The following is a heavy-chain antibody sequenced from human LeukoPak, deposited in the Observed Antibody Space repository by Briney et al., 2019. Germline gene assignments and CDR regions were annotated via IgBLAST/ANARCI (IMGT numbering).Heavy chain of an antibody. CDR2: IYYSGST. CDR1: GGSISSYY. Sequence: KPSETLSLTCTVSGGSISSYYWSWIRQPPGKGLEWIGYIYYSGSTNYNPSLKSRVTISVDTSKNQFSLKLSSVTAADTAVYYCARGGGGYSYGLFDYWGQGTLVTVSS. J-gene: IGHJ4*02. CDR3: ARGGGGYSYGLFDY. D-gene: IGHD5-18*01. V-gene: IGHV4-59*01.